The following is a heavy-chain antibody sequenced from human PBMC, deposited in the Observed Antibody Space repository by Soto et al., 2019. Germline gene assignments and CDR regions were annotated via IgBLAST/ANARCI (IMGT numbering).Heavy chain of an antibody. CDR3: AGDPYYGDIYY. Sequence: EVELVESGGGLVQPGGSLRLSCVASGFSFRSSWMSWVRQVPGRGLEWVSQLNPDGSTNAYVDAVTGRVTISRDNAKNSLYLHMNILRVEDTAVYYCAGDPYYGDIYYWGQGTLVTVAS. V-gene: IGHV3-7*01. CDR2: LNPDGSTN. CDR1: GFSFRSSW. J-gene: IGHJ4*02. D-gene: IGHD3-10*01.